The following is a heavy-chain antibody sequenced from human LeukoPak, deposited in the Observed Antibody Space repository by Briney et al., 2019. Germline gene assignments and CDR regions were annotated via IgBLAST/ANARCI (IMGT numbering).Heavy chain of an antibody. CDR3: ARDGWFGDYNRFDS. Sequence: GGSLRLSCAASGFTFSSYEMNWVRQAPGKGLEWVSSISSSSSYIYYADSVKGRFTISRDNAKNSLYLQMNSLRAEDTAMYYCARDGWFGDYNRFDSWGQGTLVTVSS. J-gene: IGHJ5*01. CDR2: ISSSSSYI. D-gene: IGHD3-10*01. V-gene: IGHV3-21*01. CDR1: GFTFSSYE.